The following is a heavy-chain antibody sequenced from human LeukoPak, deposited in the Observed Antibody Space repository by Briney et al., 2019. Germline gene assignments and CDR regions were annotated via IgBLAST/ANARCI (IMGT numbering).Heavy chain of an antibody. D-gene: IGHD2-2*03. Sequence: PGGSLRLSCAVSGFPFSIYEMNWVRQAPGKGLEWVATILPGGKESYRVESVKGRFTVSRDNANNSLFLQMNSLRADDTAVYYCMSAHGYWGQGTPVTVSS. J-gene: IGHJ4*02. V-gene: IGHV3-7*01. CDR2: ILPGGKES. CDR3: MSAHGY. CDR1: GFPFSIYE.